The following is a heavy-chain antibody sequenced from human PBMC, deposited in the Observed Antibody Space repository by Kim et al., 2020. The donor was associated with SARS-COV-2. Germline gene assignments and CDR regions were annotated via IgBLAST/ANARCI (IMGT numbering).Heavy chain of an antibody. CDR3: ARAWLLAGADPRYYGMDV. CDR2: IYSDGTT. V-gene: IGHV3-66*01. CDR1: GFTVTSNY. Sequence: GGSLRLSCAASGFTVTSNYMAWVRQAPGKGLEWVSVIYSDGTTNFADSVKGRFTLSRDSSKNTLYLQMNSLSVEDTAVYYCARAWLLAGADPRYYGMDV. J-gene: IGHJ6*01. D-gene: IGHD6-19*01.